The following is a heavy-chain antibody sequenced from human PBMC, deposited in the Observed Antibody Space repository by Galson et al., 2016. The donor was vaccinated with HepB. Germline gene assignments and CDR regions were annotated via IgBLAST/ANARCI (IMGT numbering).Heavy chain of an antibody. CDR2: ITSHGGST. CDR3: VKRDYDSPG. V-gene: IGHV3-64D*06. J-gene: IGHJ4*02. Sequence: SLRLSCAASGFTFSNYAMYWVRQAPGKGLEYVSAITSHGGSTFYADSVKGRFTISRDNSKNTLYLQMSSLKPEDMGVYYCVKRDYDSPGWGQGTLVTVSS. CDR1: GFTFSNYA. D-gene: IGHD3-22*01.